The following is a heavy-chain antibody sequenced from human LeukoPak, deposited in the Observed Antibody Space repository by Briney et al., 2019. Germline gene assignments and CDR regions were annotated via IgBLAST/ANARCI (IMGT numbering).Heavy chain of an antibody. D-gene: IGHD3-10*01. CDR2: IVVGSGNT. CDR3: ARDAGYGSGSYYFSPPYYFDY. J-gene: IGHJ4*02. Sequence: SVKVSCKASGFTFTSSAMQWVRQARGQRLEWIGWIVVGSGNTNYAQKFQERVTITRDMSTSTAYMELSSLRSEDTAVYYCARDAGYGSGSYYFSPPYYFDYWGQGTLVTVSS. V-gene: IGHV1-58*02. CDR1: GFTFTSSA.